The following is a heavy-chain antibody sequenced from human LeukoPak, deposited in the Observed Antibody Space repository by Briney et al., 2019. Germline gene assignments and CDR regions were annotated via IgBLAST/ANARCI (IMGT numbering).Heavy chain of an antibody. CDR3: ARDPRSGSRYYYYGMDV. V-gene: IGHV1-18*01. J-gene: IGHJ6*02. CDR2: ISAYNGNT. D-gene: IGHD1-26*01. Sequence: ASVKVSCKASGYTFTSYGISWVRQAPGQGLEWMEWISAYNGNTNYAQKLQGRVTMTTDTSTSTAYMELRSLRSDDTAVYYCARDPRSGSRYYYYGMDVWGQGTTVTVSS. CDR1: GYTFTSYG.